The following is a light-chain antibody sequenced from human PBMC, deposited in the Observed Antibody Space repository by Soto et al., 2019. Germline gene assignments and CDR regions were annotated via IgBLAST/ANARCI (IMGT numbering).Light chain of an antibody. V-gene: IGKV1-27*01. CDR3: QKYNIAPSWT. Sequence: TCRSGAPSRFSGSGSGTDFTPTISSLQPEDVATYYCQKYNIAPSWTFGPGTKVEIK. J-gene: IGKJ1*01.